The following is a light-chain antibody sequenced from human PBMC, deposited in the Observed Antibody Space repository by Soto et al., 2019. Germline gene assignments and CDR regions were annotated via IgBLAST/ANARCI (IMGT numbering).Light chain of an antibody. V-gene: IGKV3D-15*01. J-gene: IGKJ5*01. CDR3: QQYNDWPRT. CDR2: DAS. Sequence: EIMMTQSPATLSVSPGERATLSCRASQSVNTKLAWYQQKPGQAPRLLMYDASTRATDIPARFSGSGSGTEFTLTISSLQSEDFGVYYCQQYNDWPRTFGQGTRLEIK. CDR1: QSVNTK.